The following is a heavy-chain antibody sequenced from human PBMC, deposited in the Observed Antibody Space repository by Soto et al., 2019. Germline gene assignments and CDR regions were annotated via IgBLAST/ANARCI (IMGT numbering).Heavy chain of an antibody. CDR3: ARRSRGYSGYRYGMDV. Sequence: PSETLSLTCTVSGGSISSGDYYWSWIRQPPGKGLEWIGYIYYSGSTYYNPSLESRVTISVDTSKNQFSLKLSSVTAADTAVYYCARRSRGYSGYRYGMDVWGQGTTVTVSS. CDR2: IYYSGST. D-gene: IGHD5-12*01. J-gene: IGHJ6*02. CDR1: GGSISSGDYY. V-gene: IGHV4-30-4*01.